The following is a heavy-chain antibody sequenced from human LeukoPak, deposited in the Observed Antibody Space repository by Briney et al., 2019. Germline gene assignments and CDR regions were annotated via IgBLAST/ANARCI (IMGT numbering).Heavy chain of an antibody. V-gene: IGHV1-69*04. CDR2: IIPILGIA. J-gene: IGHJ5*02. D-gene: IGHD3-16*01. Sequence: GASVKVSCKASGGTFSSYAISWVRQAPGQGLEWMGRIIPILGIANYAQKFQGRVTITADKSTSTAYMELSSLRSEDTAVYDCARRGTGYWFDPWGQGTLVTVSS. CDR3: ARRGTGYWFDP. CDR1: GGTFSSYA.